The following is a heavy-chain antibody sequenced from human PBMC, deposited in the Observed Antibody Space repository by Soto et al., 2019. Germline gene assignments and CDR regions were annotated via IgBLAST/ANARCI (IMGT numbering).Heavy chain of an antibody. Sequence: GGSLRLSCAASGFTVSSNYMSWVRQAPGKGLEWVSVIYSGGSTYYADSVKGRFTISRDNSKNTLYLQMNSLRAEDTAVYYCARDSPRPRWYCSGGCCQTTSYYYYMDFWGTGTMVTVSS. CDR1: GFTVSSNY. CDR3: ARDSPRPRWYCSGGCCQTTSYYYYMDF. D-gene: IGHD2-15*01. J-gene: IGHJ6*03. V-gene: IGHV3-66*01. CDR2: IYSGGST.